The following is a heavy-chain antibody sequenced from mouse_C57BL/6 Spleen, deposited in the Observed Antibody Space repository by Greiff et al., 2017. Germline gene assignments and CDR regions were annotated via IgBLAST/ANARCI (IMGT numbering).Heavy chain of an antibody. CDR3: ASITTVSGWAKGG. V-gene: IGHV1-82*01. Sequence: VQLQQSGPELVKPGASVKISCKASGYAFSSSWMNWVKQRPGKGLEWIGRIYPGDGDTNYNGKFKGKATLTADTSSSTAYMQLSSLTSEDAAVYFCASITTVSGWAKGGWGKGTTVTVAS. D-gene: IGHD1-1*01. J-gene: IGHJ1*03. CDR1: GYAFSSSW. CDR2: IYPGDGDT.